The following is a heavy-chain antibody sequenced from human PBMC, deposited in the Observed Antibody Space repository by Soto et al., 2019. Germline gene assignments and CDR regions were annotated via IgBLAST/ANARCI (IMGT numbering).Heavy chain of an antibody. CDR1: GGSFSGYY. CDR3: ARSVDTAMVID. V-gene: IGHV4-34*01. J-gene: IGHJ4*02. CDR2: INHSGST. D-gene: IGHD5-18*01. Sequence: PSETLSLTCAVYGGSFSGYYWSWIRQPPGKGLEWIGEINHSGSTNYNPSLKSRVTISVDTSKNQFSLKLSSVTAADTAVYYCARSVDTAMVIDWGQGTLVTVSS.